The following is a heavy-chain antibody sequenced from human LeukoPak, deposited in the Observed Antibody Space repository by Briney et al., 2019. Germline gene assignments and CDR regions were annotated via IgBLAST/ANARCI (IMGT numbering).Heavy chain of an antibody. CDR1: RFIFRSYS. CDR3: ARDNRFGEFGLAYYYYGMDV. J-gene: IGHJ6*02. CDR2: ISSSSSYI. Sequence: PGGSLRLSCAASRFIFRSYSMNWVRQAPGKGLEWVSSISSSSSYIYYADSVKGRFTISRDNAKNSLYLQMNSLRAEDTAVYYCARDNRFGEFGLAYYYYGMDVWGQGTTVTVSS. V-gene: IGHV3-21*01. D-gene: IGHD3-10*01.